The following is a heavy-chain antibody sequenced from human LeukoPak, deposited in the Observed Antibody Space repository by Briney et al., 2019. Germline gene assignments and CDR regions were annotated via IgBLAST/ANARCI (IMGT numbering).Heavy chain of an antibody. CDR2: IYYSGST. CDR3: ARRAVADSNYFDY. D-gene: IGHD6-19*01. J-gene: IGHJ4*02. Sequence: SETLSLTCTVSGGSISSSSYYWGWIRQPPGKGLEWIGSIYYSGSTYYNPSLKSRVTISVDTSKYQFSLKLSSVTAADTAVYYCARRAVADSNYFDYWGQGTLVTVSS. V-gene: IGHV4-39*01. CDR1: GGSISSSSYY.